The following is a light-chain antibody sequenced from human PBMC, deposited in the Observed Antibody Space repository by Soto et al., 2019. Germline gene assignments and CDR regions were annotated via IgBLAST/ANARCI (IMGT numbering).Light chain of an antibody. CDR2: GAA. J-gene: IGKJ2*01. CDR1: QYITSRY. V-gene: IGKV3-20*01. CDR3: QQYGTSPPET. Sequence: EIVLTQSPGTLSLSPGETATLSCRASQYITSRYLAWYQQKPGQAPRLLIYGAAYPTNGVPERSIGSGSGSDFTLTDTRLEPEDFAVYYCQQYGTSPPETFGQGTRLEI.